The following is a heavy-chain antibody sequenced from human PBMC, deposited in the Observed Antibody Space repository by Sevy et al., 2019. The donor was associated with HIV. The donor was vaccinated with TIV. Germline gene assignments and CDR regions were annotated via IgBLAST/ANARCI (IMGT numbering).Heavy chain of an antibody. CDR3: AKALGRLEMATLGDAFDI. V-gene: IGHV3-9*01. CDR2: ISWNSGSI. J-gene: IGHJ3*02. Sequence: GGSLRLSCAASGFTFDDYAMHWVRQAPGKGLEWVSGISWNSGSIGYADSVKGRFTISRDNAKNSLYLQMNSLRAEDTALYYCAKALGRLEMATLGDAFDIWGQGTMVTVSS. D-gene: IGHD5-12*01. CDR1: GFTFDDYA.